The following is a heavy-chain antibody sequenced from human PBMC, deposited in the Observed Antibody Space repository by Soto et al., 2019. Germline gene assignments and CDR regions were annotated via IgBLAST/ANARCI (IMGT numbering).Heavy chain of an antibody. J-gene: IGHJ3*02. Sequence: QVQLVQSGAEVKEPGSSVKVSCKVSGGTFSSQTINWVRQVPGQGLEWMGSVIPIIGEGKYAQSFLGRVTIPADRSTSTAYMELSSLRAEDRAVYYCASPAVNDLDADSAAFDIWGQGTMVTVSS. CDR2: VIPIIGEG. CDR1: GGTFSSQT. D-gene: IGHD1-1*01. V-gene: IGHV1-69*02. CDR3: ASPAVNDLDADSAAFDI.